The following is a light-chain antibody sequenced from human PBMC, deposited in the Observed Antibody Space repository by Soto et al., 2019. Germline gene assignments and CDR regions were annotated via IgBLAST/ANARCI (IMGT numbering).Light chain of an antibody. CDR3: QQYNNWHAIT. J-gene: IGKJ5*01. CDR2: GAS. V-gene: IGKV3D-15*01. CDR1: QGVRSN. Sequence: EILIAQSPATLSVSPGERATLSCRASQGVRSNLAWYQQKPGQPPRLVISGASTRAPGIPARFSGFGSGTDFTLTISSLQSEDFAIYYCQQYNNWHAITFGQGTRLEIK.